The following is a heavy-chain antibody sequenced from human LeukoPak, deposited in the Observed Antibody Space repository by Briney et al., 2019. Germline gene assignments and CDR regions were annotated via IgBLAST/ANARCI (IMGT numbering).Heavy chain of an antibody. J-gene: IGHJ5*02. D-gene: IGHD6-13*01. V-gene: IGHV3-66*01. Sequence: GGSLRLSCAASGFTVSSKYMSWVRQAPGKGLEWVSVIYSGGSTYYADSVKGRFTISRDNSKNTLYLQMNSLRAEDTAVYYCARDKGESSTWLNWFDPWGQGTLVTVSS. CDR3: ARDKGESSTWLNWFDP. CDR1: GFTVSSKY. CDR2: IYSGGST.